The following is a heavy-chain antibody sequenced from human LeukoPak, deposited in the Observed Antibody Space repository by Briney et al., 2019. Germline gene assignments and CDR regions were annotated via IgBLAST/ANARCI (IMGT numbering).Heavy chain of an antibody. V-gene: IGHV3-23*01. J-gene: IGHJ4*02. CDR2: ISGSGGST. CDR1: GFTFSSYA. CDR3: AKDSVAVAGLVNHFDY. Sequence: GGSLRLSCAASGFTFSSYAMSWVRQAPGKGLEWVSLISGSGGSTYYADSVKGRFTISRDNSRDTVYLRMKSLRVEDTAVYYCAKDSVAVAGLVNHFDYWGRGTLVTVSS. D-gene: IGHD6-19*01.